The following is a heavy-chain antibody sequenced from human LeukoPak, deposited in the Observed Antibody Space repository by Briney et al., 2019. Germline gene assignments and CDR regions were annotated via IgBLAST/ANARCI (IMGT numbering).Heavy chain of an antibody. D-gene: IGHD6-13*01. Sequence: GGSLRLSCAASGFTVSSTCMSWVRQAPGKGLEWVSVICSAGSTCYADSVKGRFTISRDNSKNTLNLQMNSLRTEDTAVYYCATEAGVDWGQGTLVTVSS. CDR2: ICSAGST. CDR1: GFTVSSTC. V-gene: IGHV3-66*01. J-gene: IGHJ4*02. CDR3: ATEAGVD.